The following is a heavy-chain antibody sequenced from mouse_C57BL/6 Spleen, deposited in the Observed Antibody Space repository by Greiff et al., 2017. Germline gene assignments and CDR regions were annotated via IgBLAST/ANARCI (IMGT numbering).Heavy chain of an antibody. V-gene: IGHV10-1*01. D-gene: IGHD1-1*01. J-gene: IGHJ1*03. CDR3: VRQEYYGSSPYGYFDV. CDR1: GFSFNTYA. CDR2: IRSKSNNYAT. Sequence: EVKLMESGGGLVQPKGSLKLSCAASGFSFNTYAMNWVRQAPGKGLEWVARIRSKSNNYATYYADSVKDRFTISRDDSESMLYLQMNNLKTEDTAMYYCVRQEYYGSSPYGYFDVWGTGTTVTVSS.